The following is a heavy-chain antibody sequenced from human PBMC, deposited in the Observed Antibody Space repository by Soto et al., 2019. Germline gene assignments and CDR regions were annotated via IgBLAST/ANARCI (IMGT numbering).Heavy chain of an antibody. CDR1: GGSFSGYY. D-gene: IGHD3-9*01. V-gene: IGHV4-34*01. CDR2: INHSGST. CDR3: ARGYRDDLPYSPRGKVPDYYYYMDV. Sequence: SETLSLTCAVYGGSFSGYYWSWIRQPPGKGLEWIGEINHSGSTNYNPSLKSRVTISVDTSKNQFSLKLSSVTAADTAVYYCARGYRDDLPYSPRGKVPDYYYYMDVWGKGTTVTVSS. J-gene: IGHJ6*03.